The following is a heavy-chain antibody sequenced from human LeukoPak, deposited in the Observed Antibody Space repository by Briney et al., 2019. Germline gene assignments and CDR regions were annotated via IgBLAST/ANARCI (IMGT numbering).Heavy chain of an antibody. Sequence: GGSLRLSCGASGFTFSNYWMHWVRQAPGKGLEGVSRINSDGRTTNFADSVKGRFTISRDNAKNTLYLQMNSLRAEDTAVYYCARVNGDLRYFDPWGRGTLVTVSS. J-gene: IGHJ2*01. CDR2: INSDGRTT. CDR3: ARVNGDLRYFDP. V-gene: IGHV3-74*01. D-gene: IGHD4-17*01. CDR1: GFTFSNYW.